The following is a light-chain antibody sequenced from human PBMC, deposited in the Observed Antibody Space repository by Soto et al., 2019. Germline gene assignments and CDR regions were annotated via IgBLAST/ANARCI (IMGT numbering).Light chain of an antibody. J-gene: IGKJ1*01. CDR1: QTISSR. CDR3: QHYNSYSEA. CDR2: KAS. V-gene: IGKV1-5*03. Sequence: DIQMTQSPSTLSGSVGDRVTITCRASQTISSRLAWYQQKPGKAPKLLIYKASTLKSGFPSRFSGSGSGTEFTLTISSLQPDDFATYYCQHYNSYSEAFGQGTKVALK.